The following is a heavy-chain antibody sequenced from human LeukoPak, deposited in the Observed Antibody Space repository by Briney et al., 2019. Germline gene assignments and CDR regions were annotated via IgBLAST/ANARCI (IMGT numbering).Heavy chain of an antibody. V-gene: IGHV3-30-3*01. D-gene: IGHD2-2*01. J-gene: IGHJ4*02. Sequence: GGSLRLSCAASGFTLSSYAMHWVRQAPGKGLEWVAVISYDGSKKYYADSVKGRFTISRDNSKNTLYLQMNSLRAADTAVYYCAREDIVVVPAAFDYWGQGTLVTVSS. CDR1: GFTLSSYA. CDR3: AREDIVVVPAAFDY. CDR2: ISYDGSKK.